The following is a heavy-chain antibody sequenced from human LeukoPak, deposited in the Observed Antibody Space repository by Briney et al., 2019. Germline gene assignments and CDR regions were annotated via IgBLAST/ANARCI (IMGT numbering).Heavy chain of an antibody. J-gene: IGHJ4*02. CDR2: IRYDGSNR. CDR3: AMSLIAAAGNVRLDY. D-gene: IGHD6-13*01. Sequence: TGGSLRLSCAASGFTFSSYGMHWVRQAPGKGLEWVAFIRYDGSNRYYADSVKGRFTISRDNSKNTLYLQMNSLRAEDTAVYYCAMSLIAAAGNVRLDYWGQGTLVTVSS. CDR1: GFTFSSYG. V-gene: IGHV3-30*02.